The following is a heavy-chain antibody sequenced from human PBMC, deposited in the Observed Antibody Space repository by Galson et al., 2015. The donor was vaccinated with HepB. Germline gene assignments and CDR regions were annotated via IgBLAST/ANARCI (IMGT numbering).Heavy chain of an antibody. V-gene: IGHV4-39*01. CDR1: GGSISSSSYY. J-gene: IGHJ4*02. D-gene: IGHD6-19*01. CDR2: IYYSGST. Sequence: ETLSLTCTVSGGSISSSSYYWGWIRQPPGKGLEWIGSIYYSGSTYYNSSLKSRVTISVDTSKNQFSLKLSSVTAADTAVYYCARHARQWLATTPFDYWGQGTLVTVSS. CDR3: ARHARQWLATTPFDY.